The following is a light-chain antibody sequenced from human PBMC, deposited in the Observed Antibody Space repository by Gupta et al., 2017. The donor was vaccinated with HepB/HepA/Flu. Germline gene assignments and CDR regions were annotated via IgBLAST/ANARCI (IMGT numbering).Light chain of an antibody. CDR1: SLRSYY. V-gene: IGLV3-19*01. J-gene: IGLJ1*01. CDR2: GKN. Sequence: SSELTQDPAVSVALGQTVRITCQGDSLRSYYASWYQQKPGQAPVLVIYGKNNRPSGIPDRFSGSSSGKTASLTITGAQAEDETDYYCNSQASRGNHYVFGTGTKVTVL. CDR3: NSQASRGNHYV.